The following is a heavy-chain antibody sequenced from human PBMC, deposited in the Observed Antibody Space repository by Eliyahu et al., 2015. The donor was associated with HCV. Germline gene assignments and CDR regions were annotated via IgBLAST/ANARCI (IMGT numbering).Heavy chain of an antibody. V-gene: IGHV1-2*02. CDR3: ARDQGIVETYGMDV. CDR2: INPNSGGT. J-gene: IGHJ6*02. Sequence: QVQLVQSGAEXKKPGASVXVSCXASGXTFTGYXMHWVRQAPGQGLEWXGWINPNSGGTNYAQKFQGRVTMTRDTSISTAYMELSRLRSDDTAVYYCARDQGIVETYGMDVWGQGTTVTVSS. D-gene: IGHD2-21*01. CDR1: GXTFTGYX.